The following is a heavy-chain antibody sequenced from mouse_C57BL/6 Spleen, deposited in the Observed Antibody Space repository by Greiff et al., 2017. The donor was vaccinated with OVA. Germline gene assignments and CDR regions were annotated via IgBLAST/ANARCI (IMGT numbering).Heavy chain of an antibody. Sequence: VQLKQSGPELVKPGASVKIPCKASGYTFTDYNMDWVKQSHGKSLEWIGDINPNNGGTIYNQKFKGKATLTVDKSSSTAYMELRSLTSEDTAVYYCARGGLEAYWGQGTLVTVSA. CDR2: INPNNGGT. V-gene: IGHV1-18*01. CDR3: ARGGLEAY. CDR1: GYTFTDYN. J-gene: IGHJ3*01.